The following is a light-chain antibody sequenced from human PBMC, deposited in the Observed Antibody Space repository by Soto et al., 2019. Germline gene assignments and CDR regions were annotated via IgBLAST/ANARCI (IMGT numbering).Light chain of an antibody. V-gene: IGKV1-5*01. CDR2: DAS. Sequence: DIQLTQSPSTLTASVGDRVTIGCRASESISYWLAWYRQKPGKAPKLLIYDASSLRSGVPSRFSGSGSGTEFNLTISTLQPDDFATYYCQQYDSYSKTFGQGTQLEIK. CDR1: ESISYW. CDR3: QQYDSYSKT. J-gene: IGKJ2*01.